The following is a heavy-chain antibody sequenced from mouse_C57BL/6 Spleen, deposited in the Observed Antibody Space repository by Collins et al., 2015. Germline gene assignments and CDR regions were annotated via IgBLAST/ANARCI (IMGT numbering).Heavy chain of an antibody. V-gene: IGHV5-17*02. J-gene: IGHJ4*01. CDR2: ISSGSSTI. D-gene: IGHD2-1*01. CDR3: ARKDYGNAMDY. Sequence: DVQLVESGGGLVQPGGSRKLSCAASGFTFSSFGMHWVRQAPEKGLEWVAYISSGSSTIYYADTVKGRFTISRDNPKNTLFLQMTSLRSEDTAMYYCARKDYGNAMDYWGQGTSVTVSS. CDR1: GFTFSSFG.